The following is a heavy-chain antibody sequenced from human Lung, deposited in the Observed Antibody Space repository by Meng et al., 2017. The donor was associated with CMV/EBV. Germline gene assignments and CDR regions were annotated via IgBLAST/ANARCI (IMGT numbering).Heavy chain of an antibody. D-gene: IGHD3-10*01. V-gene: IGHV4-59*01. J-gene: IGHJ6*02. CDR2: IYYSGST. CDR3: ASGKYYYGSGSYYNYYYYGMAV. Sequence: SXTXSLXCTVSGGSISSYYWSWIRQPPGKGLEWIGYIYYSGSTNYNPSLKSRVTISVDTSKNQFSLKLSSVTAADTAVYYCASGKYYYGSGSYYNYYYYGMAVWXQGTTVTVSS. CDR1: GGSISSYY.